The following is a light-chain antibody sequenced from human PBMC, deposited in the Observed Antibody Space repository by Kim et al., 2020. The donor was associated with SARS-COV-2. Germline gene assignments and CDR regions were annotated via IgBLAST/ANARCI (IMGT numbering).Light chain of an antibody. CDR2: DVT. V-gene: IGLV2-11*01. Sequence: QSALTQPRSVSGSPGQSVTIACTGTSGDAGNYNYVSWYQQHPGKAPKLIIYDVTERPSGVPDRFSGSKSANTASLTISGLQTEDEADYYCCSYAGSYTWMFGAGTQLTVL. CDR1: SGDAGNYNY. CDR3: CSYAGSYTWM. J-gene: IGLJ3*02.